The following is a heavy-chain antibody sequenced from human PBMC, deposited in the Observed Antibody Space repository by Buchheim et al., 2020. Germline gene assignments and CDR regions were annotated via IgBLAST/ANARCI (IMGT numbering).Heavy chain of an antibody. D-gene: IGHD3-3*01. V-gene: IGHV3-48*03. CDR1: GFTFSSYE. CDR3: ARDLYYDFWSGYPLYYYYGMDV. CDR2: ISSSGSTI. J-gene: IGHJ6*02. Sequence: EVQLVESGGGLVQPGGSLRLSCAASGFTFSSYEMNWVRQAPGKGLVWVSYISSSGSTIYYADSVKGRFTISRANAKNSLYLQMNSLRAEDTAVYYCARDLYYDFWSGYPLYYYYGMDVWGQGTT.